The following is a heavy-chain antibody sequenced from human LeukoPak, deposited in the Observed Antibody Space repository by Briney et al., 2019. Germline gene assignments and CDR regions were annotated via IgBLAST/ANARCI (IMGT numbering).Heavy chain of an antibody. J-gene: IGHJ5*02. CDR1: GGSFGGYY. Sequence: SETLSLTCAVYGGSFGGYYWSYIRQPPGKGLEWIGEINHSGSTHYNPALKSRVTLSVDTSKNQFSLKLSSVTAADTAVYYCATVVASGTPGHRFDPWGQGTPVTVSS. D-gene: IGHD3-10*01. CDR2: INHSGST. CDR3: ATVVASGTPGHRFDP. V-gene: IGHV4-34*01.